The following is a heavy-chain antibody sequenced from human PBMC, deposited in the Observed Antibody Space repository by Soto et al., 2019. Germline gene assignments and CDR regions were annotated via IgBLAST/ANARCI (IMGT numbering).Heavy chain of an antibody. J-gene: IGHJ4*02. D-gene: IGHD2-15*01. Sequence: GGSLRLSCAASGFTFSSYAMSWVRQAPGKGLEWVSAISGSGGSTYYADSVKGRFTISRDNSKNTLYLQMNSLRAEDTAVYYCAKSYQDIVVVVAAVDYWGQGTLVTVSS. CDR3: AKSYQDIVVVVAAVDY. CDR1: GFTFSSYA. CDR2: ISGSGGST. V-gene: IGHV3-23*01.